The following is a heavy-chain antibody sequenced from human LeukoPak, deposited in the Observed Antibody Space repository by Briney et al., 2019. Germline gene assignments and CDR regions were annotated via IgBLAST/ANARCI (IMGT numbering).Heavy chain of an antibody. CDR2: IYYSGST. J-gene: IGHJ2*01. CDR1: GGSISSYY. D-gene: IGHD2-2*01. CDR3: ARHRPGMTDWFFDL. Sequence: SETLSLTCTVSGGSISSYYWSWIRQPPGKGLEWIGYIYYSGSTNYNPSLKSRVTISVDTSKNQFSLKLSSVTAADTAVYYCARHRPGMTDWFFDLWGRGTLVTVSS. V-gene: IGHV4-59*08.